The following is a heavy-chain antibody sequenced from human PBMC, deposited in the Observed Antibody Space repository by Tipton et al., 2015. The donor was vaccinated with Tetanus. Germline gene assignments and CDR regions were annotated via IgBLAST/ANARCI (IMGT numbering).Heavy chain of an antibody. Sequence: TLSLTCTVSGGSFSSSNDYWAWIRQPPGKGLEWVGSIYYGGSTYFNPSFRSRGTISIDTSRNQFSLQLSSVTAADTALYFCARRSHIGAPVWGQGTLVTVAS. CDR1: GGSFSSSNDY. V-gene: IGHV4-39*01. D-gene: IGHD2-21*01. CDR2: IYYGGST. J-gene: IGHJ3*01. CDR3: ARRSHIGAPV.